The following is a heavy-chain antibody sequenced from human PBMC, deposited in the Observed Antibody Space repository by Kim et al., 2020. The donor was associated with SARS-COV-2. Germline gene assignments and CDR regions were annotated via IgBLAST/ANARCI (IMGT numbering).Heavy chain of an antibody. D-gene: IGHD3-10*01. CDR3: ARGYGSGSYCYFDY. CDR1: GYTFNSYT. V-gene: IGHV1-3*01. Sequence: ASVKVSCTASGYTFNSYTLYWLRQAPGQRLEWVGWIHAGNGYTKYSQKFQDRVTITRDTSASTVHMELNSLTSEDTAVYYCARGYGSGSYCYFDYWGQGT. J-gene: IGHJ4*02. CDR2: IHAGNGYT.